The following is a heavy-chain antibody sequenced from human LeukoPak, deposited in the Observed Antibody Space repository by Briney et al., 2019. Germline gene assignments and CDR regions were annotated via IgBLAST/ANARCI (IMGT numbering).Heavy chain of an antibody. CDR1: GFTFSSYW. V-gene: IGHV3-74*01. CDR2: INSDGSST. J-gene: IGHJ4*02. Sequence: PGGSLRLSCAASGFTFSSYWMHWVRQAPGKGLVWVSRINSDGSSTSYADSVKGRFTISRDNAKNTLYLQMNSLRAEDTAVYYCAKSRLRAYYFDYWGQGTLVTVSS. D-gene: IGHD4-17*01. CDR3: AKSRLRAYYFDY.